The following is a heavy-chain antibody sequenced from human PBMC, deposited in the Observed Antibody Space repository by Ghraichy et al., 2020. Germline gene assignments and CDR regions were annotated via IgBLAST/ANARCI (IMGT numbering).Heavy chain of an antibody. V-gene: IGHV4-34*01. Sequence: TETLSLTCAVYGGSFSGYYWSWIRQPPGKGLEWIGEINHSGSTNYNPSLKSRVTISVDTSKNQFSLKLSSVTAADTAVYYCARGEKRYCSSTSCYTGWFDPWGQGTLVTVSS. CDR2: INHSGST. J-gene: IGHJ5*02. D-gene: IGHD2-2*02. CDR3: ARGEKRYCSSTSCYTGWFDP. CDR1: GGSFSGYY.